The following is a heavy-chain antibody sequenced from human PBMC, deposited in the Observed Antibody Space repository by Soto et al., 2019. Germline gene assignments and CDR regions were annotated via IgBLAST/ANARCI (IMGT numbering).Heavy chain of an antibody. J-gene: IGHJ4*02. CDR2: FDPEDGET. CDR3: ATTYCCSTSCYVRFDY. D-gene: IGHD2-2*01. V-gene: IGHV1-24*01. Sequence: QVQLVQSGAEVKKPGASVKVSCKVSGYTLTELSMHWVRQAPGKGLEWMGGFDPEDGETIYAQKFQGRVTMTEDTSTDTANMELSSLRSEDTAVYYCATTYCCSTSCYVRFDYWGQGTLVTVSS. CDR1: GYTLTELS.